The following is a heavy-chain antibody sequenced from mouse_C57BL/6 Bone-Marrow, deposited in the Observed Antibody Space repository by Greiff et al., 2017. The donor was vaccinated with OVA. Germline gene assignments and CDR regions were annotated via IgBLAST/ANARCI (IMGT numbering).Heavy chain of an antibody. Sequence: QVQLQQSGAELARPGASVKLSCKASGYTFTSYGISWVKQRTGQGLEWIGEIYPRSGNTYYNEQFKGKATLTADKSSSTAYMELRSLTSEDSAVYFYARGGNGSRAMDYWGQGTSVTVSS. CDR2: IYPRSGNT. V-gene: IGHV1-81*01. CDR1: GYTFTSYG. CDR3: ARGGNGSRAMDY. D-gene: IGHD1-1*01. J-gene: IGHJ4*01.